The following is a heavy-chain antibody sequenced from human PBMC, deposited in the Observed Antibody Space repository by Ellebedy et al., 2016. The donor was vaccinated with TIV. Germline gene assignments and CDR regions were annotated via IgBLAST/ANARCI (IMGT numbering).Heavy chain of an antibody. V-gene: IGHV1-2*02. D-gene: IGHD1-1*01. J-gene: IGHJ6*02. CDR2: INPDSGST. CDR3: ARVRTGTSGMDV. CDR1: GYTFSSYT. Sequence: ASVKVSCKASGYTFSSYTVHWVRQAPGQRLEWMGWINPDSGSTTSAQSFQGGVTMTRDTSISTAYMELSSLRPDDTAVYFCARVRTGTSGMDVWGQGTTVTVSS.